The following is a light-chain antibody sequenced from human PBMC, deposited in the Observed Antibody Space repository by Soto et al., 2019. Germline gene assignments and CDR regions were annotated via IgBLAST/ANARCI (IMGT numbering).Light chain of an antibody. V-gene: IGKV3D-15*01. Sequence: EIVLTQSPPTLSMSQGGRATLSCRASQSLILSLSWYQQKPGQAPRLLIYYISTRATGIPARFSGSGSGTEFTLTINSLQSEDSAVYYCQQHNQWPITFGQGTRLEIK. CDR1: QSLILS. CDR3: QQHNQWPIT. J-gene: IGKJ5*01. CDR2: YIS.